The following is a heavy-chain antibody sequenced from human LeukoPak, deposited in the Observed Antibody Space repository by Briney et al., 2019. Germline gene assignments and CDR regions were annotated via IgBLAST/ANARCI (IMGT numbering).Heavy chain of an antibody. Sequence: PSETLSLTCAVYGGSFSGYYWSWIRQPPGKGLEWIGEINHSGSTNYNPSLKSRVTISVDTSKNQFSLKLSSVTAADTAVYYCARVTYWYFDLWGRGTLVTVSS. CDR1: GGSFSGYY. CDR2: INHSGST. CDR3: ARVTYWYFDL. J-gene: IGHJ2*01. V-gene: IGHV4-34*01.